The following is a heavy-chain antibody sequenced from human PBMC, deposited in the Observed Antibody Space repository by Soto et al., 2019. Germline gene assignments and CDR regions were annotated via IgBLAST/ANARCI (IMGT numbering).Heavy chain of an antibody. Sequence: SDTLSLTCTVSGRSISSYYWSWIRQPPGKGLEWIGYIYYSGSTNYNPSLKSRVTISVDTSKNQFSLKLSSVTAADTAVYYCARDQLYYDILTGYSIGFGMDVWGQGTTVT. D-gene: IGHD3-9*01. CDR2: IYYSGST. CDR3: ARDQLYYDILTGYSIGFGMDV. V-gene: IGHV4-59*12. CDR1: GRSISSYY. J-gene: IGHJ6*02.